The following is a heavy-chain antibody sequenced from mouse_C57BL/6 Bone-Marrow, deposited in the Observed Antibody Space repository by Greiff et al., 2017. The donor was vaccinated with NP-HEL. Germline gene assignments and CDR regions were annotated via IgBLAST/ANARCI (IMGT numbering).Heavy chain of an antibody. CDR1: GYTFSTSW. CDR2: IYPGDGGT. J-gene: IGHJ2*01. CDR3: ARGESWGAFFDY. Sequence: VQLQQSGPELVKPGASVKISCKASGYTFSTSWMNWMKQRPGKGLEWIGRIYPGDGGTHYSGNFEGKASLTADKSSNSAYMQLSRLTSEDSAVYFGARGESWGAFFDYGGQGTTLTVTA. D-gene: IGHD6-1*01. V-gene: IGHV1-82*01.